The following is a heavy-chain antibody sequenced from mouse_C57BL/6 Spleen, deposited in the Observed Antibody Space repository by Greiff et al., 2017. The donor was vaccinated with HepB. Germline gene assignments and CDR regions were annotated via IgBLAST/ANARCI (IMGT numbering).Heavy chain of an antibody. Sequence: VQLQQSGAELVRPGASVKLSCTASGFNIKDDYMHWVKQRPEQGLEWIGWIDPENGDTEYASKFQGKATITADTSSNTAYLQLSSLTSEDTAVYYCTTSGDYDRGAWFADWGQGTLVTVSA. CDR1: GFNIKDDY. D-gene: IGHD2-4*01. J-gene: IGHJ3*01. V-gene: IGHV14-4*01. CDR3: TTSGDYDRGAWFAD. CDR2: IDPENGDT.